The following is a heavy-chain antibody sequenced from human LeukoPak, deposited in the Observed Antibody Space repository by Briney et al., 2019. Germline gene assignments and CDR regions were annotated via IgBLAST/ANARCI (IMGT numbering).Heavy chain of an antibody. V-gene: IGHV4-31*03. CDR1: GGSISSGGYS. CDR3: ARGYCSGGRCYSWYFDL. Sequence: PSQTLSLTCTVSGGSISSGGYSWSWIRQHPGKGLEWIGYIYYSGSTYSNPSLKSRVTISVDTSKNQLSLKLSSVTAADTAVYFCARGYCSGGRCYSWYFDLWGRGTLVTVSS. CDR2: IYYSGST. D-gene: IGHD2-15*01. J-gene: IGHJ2*01.